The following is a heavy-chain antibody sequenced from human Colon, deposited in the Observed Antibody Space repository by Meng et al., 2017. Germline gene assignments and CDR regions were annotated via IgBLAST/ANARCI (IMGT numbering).Heavy chain of an antibody. Sequence: QLQLQESGPGLVKPSETLSLTCTVSGGSIGSSSYYWVWIRQLPGKGLDWVGSLYYSGSTYYNPSLKSRVTISVDTSKNQFSLKLTSVTAADTAVYYCARRHVDTAMVRDYWGQGTLVTVSS. CDR1: GGSIGSSSYY. CDR2: LYYSGST. J-gene: IGHJ4*02. V-gene: IGHV4-39*01. CDR3: ARRHVDTAMVRDY. D-gene: IGHD5-18*01.